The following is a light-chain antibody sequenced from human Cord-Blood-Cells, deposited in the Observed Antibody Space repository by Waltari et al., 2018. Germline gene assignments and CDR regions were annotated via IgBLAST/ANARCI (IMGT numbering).Light chain of an antibody. J-gene: IGLJ1*01. V-gene: IGLV1-47*01. CDR2: RNN. Sequence: QSVMTQPHSASVTPAQRRTISCSGSSPNIGSNYVYWYQQLPGTAPKLLIYRNNQRPSGVPDRFSGSKSGTSASLAISGLRSEDEADYYCAAWDDSLRVFGTGTKVTVL. CDR1: SPNIGSNY. CDR3: AAWDDSLRV.